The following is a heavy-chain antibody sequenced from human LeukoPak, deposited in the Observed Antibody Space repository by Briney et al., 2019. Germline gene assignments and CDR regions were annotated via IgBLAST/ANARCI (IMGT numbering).Heavy chain of an antibody. Sequence: GGSLRLSCATSGSTFSSYDMHWVRQATGKGLEWVSAIGTAGDTYYPGSVKGRFTISRENAKNSLYLQMNSLRAGDTAVYYCARGGSSYYGMDVWGQGTTVTVSS. D-gene: IGHD2-15*01. J-gene: IGHJ6*02. CDR1: GSTFSSYD. V-gene: IGHV3-13*01. CDR2: IGTAGDT. CDR3: ARGGSSYYGMDV.